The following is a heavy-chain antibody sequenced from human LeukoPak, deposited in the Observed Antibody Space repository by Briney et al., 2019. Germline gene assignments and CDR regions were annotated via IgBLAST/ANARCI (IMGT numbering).Heavy chain of an antibody. CDR1: GFTFSSYS. J-gene: IGHJ4*02. V-gene: IGHV3-48*04. D-gene: IGHD1-26*01. Sequence: GGSLRLSCAASGFTFSSYSMNWVRQAPGKGLEWVSYISSSSSTIYYADSVKGRFTISRDNAKNSLYLQMNSLRAEDTAVYYCARVSFMAGATEGGFLGYWGQGTLVTVSS. CDR2: ISSSSSTI. CDR3: ARVSFMAGATEGGFLGY.